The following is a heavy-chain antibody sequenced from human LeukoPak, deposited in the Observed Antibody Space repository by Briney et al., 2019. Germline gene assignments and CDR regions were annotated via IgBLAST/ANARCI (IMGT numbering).Heavy chain of an antibody. D-gene: IGHD3-22*01. V-gene: IGHV4-39*07. CDR3: ARDYYDGSGYLRFDY. CDR1: GGSISSSSYY. Sequence: SETLSLTCTVSGGSISSSSYYWGWIRQPPGKGLEWIGSIYYSGSTYYNPSLKSRVTISVDTSKNQFSLKLSSVTAADTAVYYCARDYYDGSGYLRFDYWGQGTLVTVSS. CDR2: IYYSGST. J-gene: IGHJ4*02.